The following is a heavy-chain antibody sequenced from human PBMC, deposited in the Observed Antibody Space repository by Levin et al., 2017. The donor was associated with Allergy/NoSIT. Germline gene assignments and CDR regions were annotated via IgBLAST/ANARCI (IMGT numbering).Heavy chain of an antibody. J-gene: IGHJ6*02. Sequence: PSETLSLTCAVYGGSFSGYYWSWIRQPPGKGLEWIGEINHSGSTNYNPSLKSRVTISVDTSKNQFSLKLSSVTAADTAVYYCARALWFGESRNYYYYGMDGWGQGTTVTVSS. D-gene: IGHD3-10*01. V-gene: IGHV4-34*01. CDR1: GGSFSGYY. CDR3: ARALWFGESRNYYYYGMDG. CDR2: INHSGST.